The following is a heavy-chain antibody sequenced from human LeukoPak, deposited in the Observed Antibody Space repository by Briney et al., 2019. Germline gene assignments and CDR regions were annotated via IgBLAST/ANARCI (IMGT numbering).Heavy chain of an antibody. CDR2: ISAYNGNT. CDR3: ARGWSVQLIDY. J-gene: IGHJ4*02. V-gene: IGHV1-18*01. CDR1: GYIFTSYG. D-gene: IGHD5-18*01. Sequence: GASVNVSCKASGYIFTSYGISWVRQAPGQELEWMGWISAYNGNTNYAQKLQGRVTMTTDTSTSTAYMELRSLRSDDTAVYYRARGWSVQLIDYWGQGTLVTVSS.